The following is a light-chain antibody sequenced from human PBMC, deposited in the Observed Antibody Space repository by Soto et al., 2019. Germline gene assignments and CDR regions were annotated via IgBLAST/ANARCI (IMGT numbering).Light chain of an antibody. CDR1: QDISNH. CDR2: DAS. J-gene: IGKJ4*01. V-gene: IGKV1-16*02. CDR3: QQYHNYPVT. Sequence: DIQMTQSPSSLSASVGDRVTITCRASQDISNHLAWFQQKPGKPPKSLIYDASSLQSGVPSKFSGSGSGTDFTLTNSSLQPEDFATYYCQQYHNYPVTFGGGTKVEIK.